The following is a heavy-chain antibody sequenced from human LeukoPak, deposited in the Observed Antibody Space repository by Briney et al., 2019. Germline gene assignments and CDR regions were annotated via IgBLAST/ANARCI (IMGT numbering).Heavy chain of an antibody. V-gene: IGHV4-39*01. CDR2: VFYSGRT. D-gene: IGHD4-17*01. CDR3: AILSNDYGDYEGHY. CDR1: GGIIRDSGYY. J-gene: IGHJ4*02. Sequence: SETLSLTCTVSGGIIRDSGYYWGWIRQPPGKGLEWIGTVFYSGRTYYNSSLQSRVTISVDTSKNQFSLRLSSVTAADTAIYYCAILSNDYGDYEGHYWGQGTLVTVSP.